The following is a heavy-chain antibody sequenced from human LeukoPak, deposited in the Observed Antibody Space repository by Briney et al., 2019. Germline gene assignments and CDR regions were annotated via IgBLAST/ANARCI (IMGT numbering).Heavy chain of an antibody. J-gene: IGHJ6*02. Sequence: GESLKISCKGSGYSFTSYWIGWVRQMPGKGLEWMGIIYPGDSDTRYSPSFQGQVTISADKSISTAYLQWSSLKASDTAMYYCARRGAVAAAGPDYNYGMDVWGQGTTVTVSS. CDR2: IYPGDSDT. D-gene: IGHD6-13*01. V-gene: IGHV5-51*01. CDR1: GYSFTSYW. CDR3: ARRGAVAAAGPDYNYGMDV.